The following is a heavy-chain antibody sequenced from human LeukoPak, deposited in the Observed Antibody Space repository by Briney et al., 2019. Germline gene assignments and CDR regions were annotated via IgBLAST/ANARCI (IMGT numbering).Heavy chain of an antibody. CDR1: GYTFTSYG. V-gene: IGHV1-18*01. CDR2: ISAFNGNT. Sequence: GASVKVSCKASGYTFTSYGFSWVRQAPGQGLEWLGWISAFNGNTNYAQKFQGRVSMTTDTSTSTASMDLRSLRSDDTAVYHCARQGYGEKYQGAALYWGQGTLVTVSS. D-gene: IGHD5-12*01. CDR3: ARQGYGEKYQGAALY. J-gene: IGHJ4*02.